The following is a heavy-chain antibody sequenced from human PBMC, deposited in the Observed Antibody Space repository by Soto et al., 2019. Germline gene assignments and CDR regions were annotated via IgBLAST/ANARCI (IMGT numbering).Heavy chain of an antibody. J-gene: IGHJ4*02. Sequence: QVQLVESGGGVVQPGTSLRLSFAASGFTFSNYGMHWVRQAPGKGLDCVASISSDGNNKYYADSVKGRFTISRDNSKNTLNLEMNSLRVEDTAVYYCAKVVEQQLVRCGLDCWGQGTLVTVSS. CDR1: GFTFSNYG. V-gene: IGHV3-30*18. CDR2: ISSDGNNK. D-gene: IGHD6-13*01. CDR3: AKVVEQQLVRCGLDC.